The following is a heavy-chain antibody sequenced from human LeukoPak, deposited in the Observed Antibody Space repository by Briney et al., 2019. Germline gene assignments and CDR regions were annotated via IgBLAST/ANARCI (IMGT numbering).Heavy chain of an antibody. V-gene: IGHV4-4*02. CDR2: IFHSGST. CDR3: ARSPTKRVPEDY. D-gene: IGHD2-2*01. CDR1: SDSIFTSNW. Sequence: SETLSLTCTVSSDSIFTSNWWSWVRQPPGKGLEWIGQIFHSGSTSYSPSLKSRVTISMDKSKNQISLRLTSVTAADTAVYYCARSPTKRVPEDYWGQGTLVTVSS. J-gene: IGHJ4*02.